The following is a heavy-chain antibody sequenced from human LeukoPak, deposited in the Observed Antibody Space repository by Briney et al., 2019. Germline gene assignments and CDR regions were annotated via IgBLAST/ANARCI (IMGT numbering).Heavy chain of an antibody. J-gene: IGHJ4*01. D-gene: IGHD3-10*01. CDR3: ARDFSGY. CDR1: GATVNSNY. CDR2: IYSGGST. Sequence: GGSLRLSCVVSGATVNSNYMSWVRQAPGKGLEWVSVIYSGGSTYYADSVRGRFTISRDISKNTLYLQMNDLRAEDTAVYYCARDFSGYWGQGTLVTVSS. V-gene: IGHV3-66*01.